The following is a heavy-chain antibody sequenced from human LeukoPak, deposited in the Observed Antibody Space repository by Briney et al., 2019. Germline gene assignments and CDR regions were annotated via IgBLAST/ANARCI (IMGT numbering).Heavy chain of an antibody. Sequence: GGSLRPSCAASGFTFSSAWMSWVRQAPGKGLEWVARIRADGTTDYAAPVKGRFTISRDDSMNTLSLQMDSLKTGDTAVYYCAADVPSPPAQIDYWGQGTPVTVSS. J-gene: IGHJ4*02. D-gene: IGHD1-14*01. CDR3: AADVPSPPAQIDY. CDR1: GFTFSSAW. V-gene: IGHV3-15*01. CDR2: IRADGTT.